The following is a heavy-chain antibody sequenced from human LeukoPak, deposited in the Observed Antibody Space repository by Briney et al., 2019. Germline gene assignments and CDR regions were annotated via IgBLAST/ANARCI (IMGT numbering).Heavy chain of an antibody. CDR1: GGSFSGYY. J-gene: IGHJ4*02. D-gene: IGHD3-10*01. CDR3: ARNGPWFGGLSVDY. CDR2: INHSGST. Sequence: SETLSLTCAVYGGSFSGYYWSWIRQPPGKGLEWIGEINHSGSTNYNPSLKSRVTISVDTSKNQFSLKLSSVTAADTAVYYCARNGPWFGGLSVDYWGQGTLVTVSS. V-gene: IGHV4-34*01.